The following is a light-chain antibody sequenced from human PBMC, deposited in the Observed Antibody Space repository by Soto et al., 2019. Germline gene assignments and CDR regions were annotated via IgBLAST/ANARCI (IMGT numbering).Light chain of an antibody. CDR1: QSVSSY. CDR3: QQRSNWLGT. Sequence: EIVLTQSPATLSLSPGERGTLSCRASQSVSSYLAWYQQKPGQAPRLLIYDASNRATGIPARFSGSGSGTDFTLTISSLEPEDFAVYYCQQRSNWLGTFGQGTRLEIK. V-gene: IGKV3-11*01. J-gene: IGKJ5*01. CDR2: DAS.